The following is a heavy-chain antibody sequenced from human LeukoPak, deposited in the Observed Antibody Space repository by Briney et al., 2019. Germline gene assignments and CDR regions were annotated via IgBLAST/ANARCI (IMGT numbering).Heavy chain of an antibody. CDR1: GGSISSSTYY. CDR3: ARHMTWGALGPFDY. D-gene: IGHD1-26*01. J-gene: IGHJ4*02. V-gene: IGHV4-39*01. CDR2: IYYSGST. Sequence: NPSETLSLTCTVSGGSISSSTYYWGWTRQPPGKGLEWIGSIYYSGSTYDNPSLKSRVAISVDTSKNQFSLKLSSVTAADTAVYYCARHMTWGALGPFDYWGQGTLVIASS.